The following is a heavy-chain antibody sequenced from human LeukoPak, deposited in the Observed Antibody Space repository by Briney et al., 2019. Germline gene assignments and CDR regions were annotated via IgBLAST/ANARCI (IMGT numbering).Heavy chain of an antibody. J-gene: IGHJ4*02. CDR1: GFTFSNAW. CDR3: TTVGAVAGPPPSYYFDY. V-gene: IGHV3-15*01. D-gene: IGHD6-19*01. Sequence: GGSLRLSCAASGFTFSNAWMSWVRQAPGKGLEWVGRIKSKTDGGTTDYAAPVKGRFTISRDDSKNTLYLQMNSLKTEDTAVYYCTTVGAVAGPPPSYYFDYWGQGTLVTVSS. CDR2: IKSKTDGGTT.